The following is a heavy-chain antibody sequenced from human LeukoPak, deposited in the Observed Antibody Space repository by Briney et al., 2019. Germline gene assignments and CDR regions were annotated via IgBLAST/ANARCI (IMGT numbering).Heavy chain of an antibody. CDR3: ARDVYSYGYANY. D-gene: IGHD5-18*01. J-gene: IGHJ4*02. CDR2: IKQDGSEK. Sequence: GGSLRLSCAASGLTFSSYWMSWVRQAPGKGLEWVANIKQDGSEKYYVDSVKGRFTISRDNAKNSLYLQMNSLRAEDTAVYYCARDVYSYGYANYWGQGTLVTVSS. CDR1: GLTFSSYW. V-gene: IGHV3-7*01.